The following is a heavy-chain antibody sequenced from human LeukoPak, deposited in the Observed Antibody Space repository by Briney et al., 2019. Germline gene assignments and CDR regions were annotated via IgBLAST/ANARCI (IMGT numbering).Heavy chain of an antibody. CDR2: ISSSGSTI. CDR1: EFTFSSYE. CDR3: AREAYSHDYEKADYYYYYMDV. Sequence: PGGSLRLSCAASEFTFSSYEMKWVRQAPGKGLEWVSYISSSGSTIYYADSVKGRFTISRDNAKNSLFLQMNSLRAEDTAVYYCAREAYSHDYEKADYYYYYMDVWGKGTTVTISS. D-gene: IGHD4-17*01. J-gene: IGHJ6*03. V-gene: IGHV3-48*03.